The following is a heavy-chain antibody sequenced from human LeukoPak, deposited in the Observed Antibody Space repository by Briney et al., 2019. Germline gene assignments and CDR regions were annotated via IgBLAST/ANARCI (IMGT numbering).Heavy chain of an antibody. CDR2: IIPIFGIV. J-gene: IGHJ4*02. V-gene: IGHV1-69*04. D-gene: IGHD6-19*01. Sequence: SVKVSCKASGGTFSSYAISWVRQAPGQGLGWMGRIIPIFGIVNYAQKFQGRVTITADKSTSTAYMELSSLRSEDTAVYYCAREEEKVVAGPHFDYWGQGTLVTVSS. CDR1: GGTFSSYA. CDR3: AREEEKVVAGPHFDY.